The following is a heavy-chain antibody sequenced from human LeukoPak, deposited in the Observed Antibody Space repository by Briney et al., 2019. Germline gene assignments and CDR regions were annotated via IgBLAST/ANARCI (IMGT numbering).Heavy chain of an antibody. Sequence: ASVKVSCKASGYTFTGYYMHWVRQAPGQGLEWMGWINPNSGGTNYAQKFQGRVTMSRDTSISTAYMELSRLRSDDTAVYYCARDSVYHSSYYDFWSGYDGPNNWFDPWGQGTLVTVSS. CDR3: ARDSVYHSSYYDFWSGYDGPNNWFDP. J-gene: IGHJ5*02. CDR2: INPNSGGT. D-gene: IGHD3-3*01. V-gene: IGHV1-2*02. CDR1: GYTFTGYY.